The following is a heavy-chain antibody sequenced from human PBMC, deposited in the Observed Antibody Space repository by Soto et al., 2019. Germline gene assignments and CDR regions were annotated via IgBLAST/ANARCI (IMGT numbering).Heavy chain of an antibody. J-gene: IGHJ4*02. D-gene: IGHD4-4*01. CDR1: GFTFSSYA. V-gene: IGHV3-30-3*01. CDR2: ISYDGRNK. Sequence: GGSLRLSCAASGFTFSSYAMHWVRQAPGKGLEWVAVISYDGRNKYYADSVKGRFTISRDNSKNTLYLQMNSLRAEDTAVYYCARDPPSTVRYYFDYWGQGTLVTVSS. CDR3: ARDPPSTVRYYFDY.